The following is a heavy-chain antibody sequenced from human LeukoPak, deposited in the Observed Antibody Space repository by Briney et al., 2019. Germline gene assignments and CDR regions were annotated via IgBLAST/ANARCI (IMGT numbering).Heavy chain of an antibody. CDR1: GGTFSSYA. V-gene: IGHV1-69*13. CDR3: ARDLGGYSYGYWFDP. D-gene: IGHD5-18*01. CDR2: IIPIFCTA. J-gene: IGHJ5*02. Sequence: SVKVSCKASGGTFSSYAISWVRQAPGQGLEWMGGIIPIFCTANYAQKFQGRVTITADESTRTAYMELSSLRSGDRAVYFCARDLGGYSYGYWFDPWGQGTLVTVSS.